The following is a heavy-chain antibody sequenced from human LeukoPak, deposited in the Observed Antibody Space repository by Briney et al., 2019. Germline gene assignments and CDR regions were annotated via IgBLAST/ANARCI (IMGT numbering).Heavy chain of an antibody. V-gene: IGHV3-30-3*01. J-gene: IGHJ4*02. CDR2: ISYDGSNK. Sequence: GGSLRLSCAASGFTFSSYAMSWVRQAPGKGLEWVAVISYDGSNKYYADSVKGRFTISRDNSKNTLYLQMNSLRAEDTAVYYCATHTKGYSSSWYEYYFDYWGQGTLVTVSS. D-gene: IGHD6-13*01. CDR3: ATHTKGYSSSWYEYYFDY. CDR1: GFTFSSYA.